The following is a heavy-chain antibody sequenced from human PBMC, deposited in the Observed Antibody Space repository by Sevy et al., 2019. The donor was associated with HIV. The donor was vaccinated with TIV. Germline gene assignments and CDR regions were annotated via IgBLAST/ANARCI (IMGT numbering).Heavy chain of an antibody. CDR1: GFTFNTHA. J-gene: IGHJ4*02. V-gene: IGHV3-30*14. Sequence: GGSLRLSCAASGFTFNTHAMHWVRQAPGKGLEWVALISYDGLIKYYGESVKGRFTISRDDTRNTLFLQMNSLRHDDTAMYYCAREVGYTTGWSPGNYWGQGTLVTVSS. D-gene: IGHD6-19*01. CDR2: ISYDGLIK. CDR3: AREVGYTTGWSPGNY.